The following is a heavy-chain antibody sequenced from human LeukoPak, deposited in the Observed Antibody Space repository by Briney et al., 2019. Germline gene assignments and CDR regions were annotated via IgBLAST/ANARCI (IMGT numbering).Heavy chain of an antibody. CDR2: IYTSGST. Sequence: PSETLSLTXTVSGGSIGSYYWSWIRQPAGKGLEWLGRIYTSGSTNYNPSLKSRVTMSVDTSKNQFSLKLSSVTAADTAVYYCARVSNCSSTSCYPAFDIWGQGTMVTVSS. V-gene: IGHV4-4*07. D-gene: IGHD2-2*01. CDR1: GGSIGSYY. CDR3: ARVSNCSSTSCYPAFDI. J-gene: IGHJ3*02.